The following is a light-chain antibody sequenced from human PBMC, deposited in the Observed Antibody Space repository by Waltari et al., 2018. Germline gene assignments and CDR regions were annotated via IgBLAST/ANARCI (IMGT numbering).Light chain of an antibody. CDR3: CSYVQKDIWL. V-gene: IGLV2-23*02. J-gene: IGLJ3*02. Sequence: QSALTQPASVSGAPGPSITISCTGTTGDGGNSNFVSWYQHHPGKVPKLIIYEVIKRPSGISDRFTGSKSGNTASLSISGLQAEDEADYYCCSYVQKDIWLFGGGTKVTVL. CDR2: EVI. CDR1: TGDGGNSNF.